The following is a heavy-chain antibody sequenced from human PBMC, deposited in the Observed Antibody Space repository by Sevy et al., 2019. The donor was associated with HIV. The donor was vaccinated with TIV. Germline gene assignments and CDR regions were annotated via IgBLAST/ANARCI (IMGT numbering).Heavy chain of an antibody. CDR2: IYPSDSVI. CDR3: VIGGRDSYVRYNDWHADY. J-gene: IGHJ4*02. D-gene: IGHD3-9*01. V-gene: IGHV5-51*01. Sequence: GESLKISCMGSGYSFPTYWIGWVRQMPGKDLEWIGIIYPSDSVIRCSPPFQGQVTISADKSISTAYLQWSSLKASDSAVYYCVIGGRDSYVRYNDWHADYWGQGTLVTVSS. CDR1: GYSFPTYW.